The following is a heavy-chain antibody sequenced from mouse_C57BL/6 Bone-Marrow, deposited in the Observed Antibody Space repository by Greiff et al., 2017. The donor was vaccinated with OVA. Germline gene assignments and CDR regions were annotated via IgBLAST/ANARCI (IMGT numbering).Heavy chain of an antibody. D-gene: IGHD1-2*01. CDR1: GYTFTSYW. CDR3: ARRRLLRLWFAY. V-gene: IGHV1-64*01. CDR2: IHPNSGST. Sequence: QVQLQQPGAELVKPGASVKLSRKASGYTFTSYWMHWVKQRPGQGLEWIGMIHPNSGSTNYNEKFKSKATLTVDKSSSTAYMQLSSLTSEDSAVYYCARRRLLRLWFAYWGQGTLVTVSA. J-gene: IGHJ3*01.